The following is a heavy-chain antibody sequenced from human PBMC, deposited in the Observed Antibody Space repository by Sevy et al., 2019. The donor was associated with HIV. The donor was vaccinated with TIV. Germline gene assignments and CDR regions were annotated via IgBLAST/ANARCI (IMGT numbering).Heavy chain of an antibody. Sequence: ASVKVSCKASGVTFSSYAISWVRQAPGQGLEWMGGIIPIFGTANYAQKFQGRVTITADESTSTAYMELSSLRSEDTAVYYCARERIAVAGTMYYYGMDVWGQGTTVTVSS. CDR3: ARERIAVAGTMYYYGMDV. V-gene: IGHV1-69*13. J-gene: IGHJ6*02. CDR2: IIPIFGTA. CDR1: GVTFSSYA. D-gene: IGHD6-19*01.